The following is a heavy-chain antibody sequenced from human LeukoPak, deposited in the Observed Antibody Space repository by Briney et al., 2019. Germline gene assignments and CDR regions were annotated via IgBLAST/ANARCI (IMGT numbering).Heavy chain of an antibody. D-gene: IGHD2-8*01. Sequence: SETLSLTCAVYGGFFSGYYCAWIRQPPGKGLEWIGEINHSGSTNYNPSLKSRVTMSVDTSKNQFSLRLSSVTAADTAVYYCARRVRQWGTYYYCMDVWGKGTTVTISS. J-gene: IGHJ6*03. CDR3: ARRVRQWGTYYYCMDV. CDR2: INHSGST. CDR1: GGFFSGYY. V-gene: IGHV4-34*01.